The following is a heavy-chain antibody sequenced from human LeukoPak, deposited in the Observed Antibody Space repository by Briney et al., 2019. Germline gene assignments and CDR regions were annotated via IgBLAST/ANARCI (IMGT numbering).Heavy chain of an antibody. D-gene: IGHD6-6*01. CDR2: MNPNSGNT. J-gene: IGHJ4*02. Sequence: ASVKVSCKASGYTSTSYDINWVRQATGQGLEWMGWMNPNSGNTGYAQKFQGRVTMTRNTSISTAYMELSSLRSEDTAVYYCARGRRITARLDYWGQGTLVTVSS. V-gene: IGHV1-8*01. CDR3: ARGRRITARLDY. CDR1: GYTSTSYD.